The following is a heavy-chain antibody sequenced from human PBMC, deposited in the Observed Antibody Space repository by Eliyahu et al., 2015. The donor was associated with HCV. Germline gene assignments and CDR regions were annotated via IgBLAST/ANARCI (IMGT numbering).Heavy chain of an antibody. CDR1: GYSFTTYW. Sequence: EVQLVQSGAEVKKPGESLKISCEASGYSFTTYWIGWVRQMPGKGLXWMGIIYPGDSDTRYSPSFQGQVTISVDKSTRTTYMQWGSLKASDTAIYYCARPLGHCSGARCTGYFDLWGRGTQVTVSS. CDR3: ARPLGHCSGARCTGYFDL. V-gene: IGHV5-51*03. CDR2: IYPGDSDT. D-gene: IGHD2-15*01. J-gene: IGHJ4*02.